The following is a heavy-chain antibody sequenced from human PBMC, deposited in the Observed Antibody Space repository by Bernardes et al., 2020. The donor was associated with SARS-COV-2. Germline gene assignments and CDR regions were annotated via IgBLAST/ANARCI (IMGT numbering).Heavy chain of an antibody. J-gene: IGHJ6*02. CDR1: GYTFTKYW. CDR3: ARPNEGSYGLDV. V-gene: IGHV5-51*01. D-gene: IGHD1-1*01. Sequence: GESLKISCKASGYTFTKYWIAWVRQMSGKGLEWMAMIYPGDSDIRYSPSFQGQVTISADKSITTAYLQWSSLKASDTAMYYCARPNEGSYGLDVWGQGTTVTVSS. CDR2: IYPGDSDI.